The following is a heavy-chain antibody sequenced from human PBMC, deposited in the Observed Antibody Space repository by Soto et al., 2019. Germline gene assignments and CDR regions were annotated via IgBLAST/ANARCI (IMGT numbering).Heavy chain of an antibody. CDR3: ARELVPAAIAHDAFDI. D-gene: IGHD2-2*01. J-gene: IGHJ3*02. CDR2: ISAYNGNT. Sequence: ASVKVSCKASGYTFTSYGISWVRQTPGQGLEWMGWISAYNGNTNYAQKLQGRVTMTTDTSTNTAYMELRSLRSDDTAVYYCARELVPAAIAHDAFDIWGQGTMVTVSS. V-gene: IGHV1-18*01. CDR1: GYTFTSYG.